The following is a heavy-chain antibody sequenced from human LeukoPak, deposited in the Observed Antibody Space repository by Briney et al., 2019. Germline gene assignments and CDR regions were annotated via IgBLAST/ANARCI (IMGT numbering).Heavy chain of an antibody. CDR1: GGSFSGYY. Sequence: SETLSLTCAVYGGSFSGYYWSWIRQPPGKGLEWIGEINHSGSTNYNPSLKSRVTISVDTSKNQFSLKLSSVTAADTAVYYCARDGVGTNNWFDPWGQGTLVTVSS. CDR3: ARDGVGTNNWFDP. D-gene: IGHD2-15*01. CDR2: INHSGST. V-gene: IGHV4-34*01. J-gene: IGHJ5*02.